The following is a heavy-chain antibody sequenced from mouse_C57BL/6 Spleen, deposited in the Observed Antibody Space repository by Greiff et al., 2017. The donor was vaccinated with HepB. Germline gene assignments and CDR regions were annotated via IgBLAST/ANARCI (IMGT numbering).Heavy chain of an antibody. J-gene: IGHJ2*01. CDR3: ARGDGYYAY. CDR1: GYTFTSYW. V-gene: IGHV1-69*01. CDR2: IDPSDSYT. Sequence: VQLQQPGAELVMPGASVKLSCKASGYTFTSYWMHWVKQRPGQGLEWIGEIDPSDSYTNYNQKFKGKSTLTVDKSSSTAYMQLSSLTSEDSAVYYCARGDGYYAYWGKGTTLTVSS. D-gene: IGHD2-3*01.